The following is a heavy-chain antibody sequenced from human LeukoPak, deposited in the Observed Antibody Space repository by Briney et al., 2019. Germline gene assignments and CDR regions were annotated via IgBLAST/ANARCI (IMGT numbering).Heavy chain of an antibody. CDR1: GFIFDTYV. Sequence: GGSLRLSCTASGFIFDTYVMHWVRQAPGKGLEWVSGINWNGGSTGYADSVKGRFTISRDNAKNSLYLQMNSLRAEDTALYYCARGRITMVRPLYYFDYWGQGTLVTVSS. CDR2: INWNGGST. D-gene: IGHD3-10*01. J-gene: IGHJ4*02. V-gene: IGHV3-20*04. CDR3: ARGRITMVRPLYYFDY.